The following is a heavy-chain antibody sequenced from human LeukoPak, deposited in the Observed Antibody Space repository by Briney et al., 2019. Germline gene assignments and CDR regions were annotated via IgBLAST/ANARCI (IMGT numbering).Heavy chain of an antibody. D-gene: IGHD4-17*01. J-gene: IGHJ4*02. V-gene: IGHV3-11*04. Sequence: GGSLRLSCADSGFTFSDYYMSWIRQAPGKGLEWVSYISSSSNTIYYADSVKGRFTISRDNAKNSLYLQMNSLRAEDTAVYYCARDDDGDYGVDYWGQGTLVTVSS. CDR2: ISSSSNTI. CDR1: GFTFSDYY. CDR3: ARDDDGDYGVDY.